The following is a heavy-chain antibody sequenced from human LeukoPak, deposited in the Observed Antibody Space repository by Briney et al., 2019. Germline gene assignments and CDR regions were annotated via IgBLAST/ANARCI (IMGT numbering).Heavy chain of an antibody. Sequence: ASVKVSCKASGYTFTSYGISCVRQAPGQGLEWMGWISAYNGNTNYAQKLQGRVTMTTDTSTSTAYMELRSLRSDDTAVYYCARDGATYYYDRSGYVGAFDIWGQGTMVTVSS. CDR1: GYTFTSYG. D-gene: IGHD3-22*01. CDR3: ARDGATYYYDRSGYVGAFDI. CDR2: ISAYNGNT. J-gene: IGHJ3*02. V-gene: IGHV1-18*01.